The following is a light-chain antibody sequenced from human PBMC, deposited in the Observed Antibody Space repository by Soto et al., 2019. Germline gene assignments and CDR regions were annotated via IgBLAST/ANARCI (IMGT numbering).Light chain of an antibody. J-gene: IGKJ4*01. CDR2: LGS. Sequence: DIVMTQSPLSLAVTPGEPASISCRSSQSLLHNNGYNYLDWYLQKPGQSPQLLIYLGSNRASGVPDRFSGSGSGTDFTLKISRVEAEDVGVYYCMQALQTPLTFGGGTRWIS. CDR3: MQALQTPLT. V-gene: IGKV2-28*01. CDR1: QSLLHNNGYNY.